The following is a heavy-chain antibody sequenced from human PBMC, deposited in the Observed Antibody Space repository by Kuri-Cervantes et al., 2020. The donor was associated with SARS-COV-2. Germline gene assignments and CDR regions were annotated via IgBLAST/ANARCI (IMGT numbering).Heavy chain of an antibody. J-gene: IGHJ6*02. Sequence: SETLSLTCSVSGDSISPYYWTWIRQPPGKGLEWIGHIYYSGSVNYNPSLMSRLTISVDKSKNQVSPKLTSVTAADTAVYYCARSAAAFYGMDVWGQGTTVPVSS. V-gene: IGHV4-59*01. D-gene: IGHD2-2*01. CDR1: GDSISPYY. CDR3: ARSAAAFYGMDV. CDR2: IYYSGSV.